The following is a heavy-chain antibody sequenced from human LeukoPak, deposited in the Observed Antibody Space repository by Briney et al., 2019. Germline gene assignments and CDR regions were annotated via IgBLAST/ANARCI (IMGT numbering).Heavy chain of an antibody. Sequence: GGSLRLSCAASGFTFSSYAMHWVRQAPGKGLEWVAVISYGGSNKYYADSVKGRFTISRDNSKNTLYLQMNSLRAEDTAVYYCAKTAAGTRLPFWYFDLWGRGTLVTVSS. J-gene: IGHJ2*01. V-gene: IGHV3-30-3*02. CDR3: AKTAAGTRLPFWYFDL. CDR1: GFTFSSYA. D-gene: IGHD6-13*01. CDR2: ISYGGSNK.